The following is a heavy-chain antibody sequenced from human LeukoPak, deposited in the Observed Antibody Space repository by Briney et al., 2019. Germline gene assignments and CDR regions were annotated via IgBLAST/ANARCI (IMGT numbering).Heavy chain of an antibody. CDR2: IHYSGST. V-gene: IGHV4-38-2*02. CDR1: GYSISSGYY. Sequence: SETLSLTCTVSGYSISSGYYWGWIRQPPGKGLEWIGSIHYSGSTNYNPSLKSRVTISVDTSKNQFSLKLSSVTAADTAVYYCARGLKKFYGYYYYYYMDVWGKGTTVTVSS. J-gene: IGHJ6*03. CDR3: ARGLKKFYGYYYYYYMDV. D-gene: IGHD2/OR15-2a*01.